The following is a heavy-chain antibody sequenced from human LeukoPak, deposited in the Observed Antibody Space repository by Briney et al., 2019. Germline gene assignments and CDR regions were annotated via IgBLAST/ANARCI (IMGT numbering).Heavy chain of an antibody. D-gene: IGHD2-2*01. CDR3: AKGPSFSSLDY. V-gene: IGHV3-9*01. J-gene: IGHJ4*02. CDR2: ISWNSGTI. Sequence: PGGSLRLSCAASGFTFDDYAMHWVRQAPGKGLEWVSSISWNSGTIGYADSVRGRFTISRDNARNSLYLQMNSLTVEDTALYYCAKGPSFSSLDYWGQGTLVTVSS. CDR1: GFTFDDYA.